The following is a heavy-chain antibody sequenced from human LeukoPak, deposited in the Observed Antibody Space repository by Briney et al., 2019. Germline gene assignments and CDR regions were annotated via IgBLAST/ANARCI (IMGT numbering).Heavy chain of an antibody. J-gene: IGHJ3*02. CDR2: ISGSGGST. Sequence: PGGSLRLSCAASGFTFSSYAMSWVRQAPGKGLEWVSAISGSGGSTYYADSVKGRFTISRDNSKNTLYLQMNSLRAEDTAVYYCARFSSSGWLNDAFDIWGQGTMVTVSS. CDR1: GFTFSSYA. CDR3: ARFSSSGWLNDAFDI. D-gene: IGHD6-19*01. V-gene: IGHV3-23*01.